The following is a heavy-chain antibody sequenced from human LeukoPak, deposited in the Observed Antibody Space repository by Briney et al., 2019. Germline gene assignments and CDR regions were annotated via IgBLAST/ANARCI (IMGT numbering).Heavy chain of an antibody. Sequence: GGSLRLSCAASGFTFGIYGFHWVRQAPGKGLEWVAVIWHDGSKKYYADSVKGRFTFSRDDSKNTLFLQLNSLRAEDTAVYYCTRDGYNNPYGMDVWGQGTTVTVSS. D-gene: IGHD3-9*01. CDR1: GFTFGIYG. V-gene: IGHV3-33*01. CDR3: TRDGYNNPYGMDV. CDR2: IWHDGSKK. J-gene: IGHJ6*02.